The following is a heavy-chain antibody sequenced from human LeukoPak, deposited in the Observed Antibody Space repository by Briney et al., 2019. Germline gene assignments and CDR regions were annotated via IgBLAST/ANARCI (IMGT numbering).Heavy chain of an antibody. D-gene: IGHD1-1*01. J-gene: IGHJ4*02. CDR3: ARDKGTTGRADY. Sequence: PGGSLRLSCAASGFTFSSYSMNWVRQAPGKGLEWVSSISSSSSYIYYADSVKGRFTIPRDNAKNSLYLQMNSLRAEDTAVYYCARDKGTTGRADYWGQGTLVTVSS. CDR1: GFTFSSYS. CDR2: ISSSSSYI. V-gene: IGHV3-21*01.